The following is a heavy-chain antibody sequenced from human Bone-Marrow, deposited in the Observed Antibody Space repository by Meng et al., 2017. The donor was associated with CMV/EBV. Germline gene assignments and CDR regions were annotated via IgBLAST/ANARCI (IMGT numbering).Heavy chain of an antibody. V-gene: IGHV3-23*01. CDR1: GFTFSSYS. Sequence: GESLKISCAASGFTFSSYSMNWVRQAPGKGLEWVSAISGSGGSTYYADSVKGRFTISRDNSKNTLYLQMNSLRAEDTAVYYCAKGIREWDYYYYGMDVWGQGTTVTVSS. D-gene: IGHD2-15*01. CDR3: AKGIREWDYYYYGMDV. CDR2: ISGSGGST. J-gene: IGHJ6*02.